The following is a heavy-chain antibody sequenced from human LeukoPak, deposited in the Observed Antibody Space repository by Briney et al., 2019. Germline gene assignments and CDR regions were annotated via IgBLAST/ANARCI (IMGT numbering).Heavy chain of an antibody. CDR1: GFTFSSYS. CDR2: INSDGSST. Sequence: PGGSPRLSCAASGFTFSSYSMNWVRQAPGKGLVWVSRINSDGSSTSYADSVKGRFTISRDNAKNTLYLQMNSLRAEDTAVYYCARPLYRGFSGGMDVWSQGTTVTVSS. J-gene: IGHJ6*02. V-gene: IGHV3-74*01. D-gene: IGHD2-8*02. CDR3: ARPLYRGFSGGMDV.